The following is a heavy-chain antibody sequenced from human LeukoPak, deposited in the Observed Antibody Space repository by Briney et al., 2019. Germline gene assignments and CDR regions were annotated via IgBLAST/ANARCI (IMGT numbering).Heavy chain of an antibody. V-gene: IGHV1-2*02. CDR2: INPDSGGT. CDR3: ASPQYNWNDGLDY. D-gene: IGHD1-1*01. CDR1: GYTFTGYY. J-gene: IGHJ4*02. Sequence: ASVKVSCKASGYTFTGYYMHWVRQAPGQGLEWVGWINPDSGGTHYAQKFQGRVTMTRDTSISTAYMELSSLRSDDTAVYYCASPQYNWNDGLDYSGQGTLVTVSS.